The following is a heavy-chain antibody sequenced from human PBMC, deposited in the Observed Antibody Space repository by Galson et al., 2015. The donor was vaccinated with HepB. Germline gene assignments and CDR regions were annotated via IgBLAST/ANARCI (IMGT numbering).Heavy chain of an antibody. CDR3: ARTRFGSGTTYGLDV. D-gene: IGHD6-19*01. CDR2: TFYRSNWHS. CDR1: GDSVSANSAA. V-gene: IGHV6-1*01. Sequence: CAISGDSVSANSAAWNWIRQSPSSGLEWLGRTFYRSNWHSEYAASVRSRMTINADTSKNEISLQLNSVTPEDTAVYYCARTRFGSGTTYGLDVWGRGTTVTVSS. J-gene: IGHJ6*02.